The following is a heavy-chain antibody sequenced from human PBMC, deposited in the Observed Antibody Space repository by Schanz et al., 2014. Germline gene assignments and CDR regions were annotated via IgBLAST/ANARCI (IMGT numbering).Heavy chain of an antibody. CDR3: AKDPRGDKNDRAYYFDY. Sequence: VQLVESGGGVVQPGRSLRLSCAASGFTFSSYAMSWVRQAPGKGLEWVSSISSGGNPYYANSVKGRFGISRDNSENTLYLQMSSLRVEDTAVYYCAKDPRGDKNDRAYYFDYWGQGTLVSVSS. J-gene: IGHJ4*02. V-gene: IGHV3-23*04. CDR1: GFTFSSYA. CDR2: ISSGGNP. D-gene: IGHD3-10*01.